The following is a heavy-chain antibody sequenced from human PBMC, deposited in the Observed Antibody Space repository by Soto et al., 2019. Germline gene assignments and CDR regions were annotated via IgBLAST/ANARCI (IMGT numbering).Heavy chain of an antibody. Sequence: GASVKVSCKASGDTFTSYGISWVRQAPGPGLEWMGWISAYNVNTNYAQKIPGRVTMTTATSTSTTYMELRSLRSDDTAVYYCPTDFKVVRGVIALGYWGQGTLVTVSS. CDR1: GDTFTSYG. CDR3: PTDFKVVRGVIALGY. V-gene: IGHV1-18*01. D-gene: IGHD3-10*01. CDR2: ISAYNVNT. J-gene: IGHJ4*02.